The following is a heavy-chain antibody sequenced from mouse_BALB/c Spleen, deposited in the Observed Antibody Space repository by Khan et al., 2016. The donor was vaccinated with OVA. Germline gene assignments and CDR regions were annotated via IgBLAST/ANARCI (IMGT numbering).Heavy chain of an antibody. CDR3: ARQGLRRLPKAFLAY. Sequence: EVELVESGGDLVKPGGSLKLSCAASGFTFSSYGMSWVRQTPDKRLEWVATISSGGSYTYYPDSVNGRFTISRDNAKNTLYLQMSSPKSEDTAMYYCARQGLRRLPKAFLAYWGQGALVTVCA. V-gene: IGHV5-6*01. CDR1: GFTFSSYG. J-gene: IGHJ3*01. D-gene: IGHD2-12*01. CDR2: ISSGGSYT.